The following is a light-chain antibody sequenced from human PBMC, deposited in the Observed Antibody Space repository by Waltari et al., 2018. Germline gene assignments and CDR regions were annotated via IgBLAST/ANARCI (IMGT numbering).Light chain of an antibody. CDR1: QSVSSSY. CDR2: GAS. J-gene: IGKJ1*01. V-gene: IGKV3-20*01. CDR3: QQYGSSPPWT. Sequence: IVLTQSPGTLSLPPGERATLPCRASQSVSSSYLAWYQQKPGQAPRLLIYGASSRATGIPDRFSGSGSGTDFTLTISRLEPEDFAVYYCQQYGSSPPWTFGQGTKVEIK.